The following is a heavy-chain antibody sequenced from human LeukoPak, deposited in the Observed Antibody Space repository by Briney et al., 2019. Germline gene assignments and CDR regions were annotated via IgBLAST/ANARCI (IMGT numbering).Heavy chain of an antibody. V-gene: IGHV3-23*01. CDR1: RFTFSSYA. CDR2: ISGGGGST. D-gene: IGHD3-22*01. J-gene: IGHJ4*02. CDR3: AKSSYYDSSGYYREYYFDY. Sequence: GGSLRLSCAASRFTFSSYAMSWVRQAPGKGLEWVSAISGGGGSTHYADSVKGRFTISRDNSKNTLYLQMSSLRAGDTAVYYCAKSSYYDSSGYYREYYFDYWGQGTLVTVSS.